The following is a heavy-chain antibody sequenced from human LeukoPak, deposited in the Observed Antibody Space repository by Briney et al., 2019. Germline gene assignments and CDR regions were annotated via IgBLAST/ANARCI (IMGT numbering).Heavy chain of an antibody. D-gene: IGHD6-6*01. V-gene: IGHV4-39*01. Sequence: SETLSLNCTVSGGSISSSSYYWGWIRQPPGKGLEWIGSIYYSGSTYYNPSLKSRVTISVDTSKNQFSLKLSSVTAADTAVYYCARHVRTHSSSHWFDPWGQGTLVTVSS. CDR3: ARHVRTHSSSHWFDP. CDR2: IYYSGST. CDR1: GGSISSSSYY. J-gene: IGHJ5*02.